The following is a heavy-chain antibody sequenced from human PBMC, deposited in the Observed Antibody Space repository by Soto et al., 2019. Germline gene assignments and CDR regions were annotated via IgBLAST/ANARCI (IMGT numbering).Heavy chain of an antibody. CDR2: IYYSGST. D-gene: IGHD3-10*01. Sequence: SETLSLTCSVSGASLSSDAYYWSWIRQHPVKGLEWIGYIYYSGSTYYNPSLKSRVTISVDTSKNQFSLKLSSVTAADTAVYYCARGGGGLWPQVAWSDPWGQGTLVTVSS. V-gene: IGHV4-31*03. CDR1: GASLSSDAYY. CDR3: ARGGGGLWPQVAWSDP. J-gene: IGHJ5*02.